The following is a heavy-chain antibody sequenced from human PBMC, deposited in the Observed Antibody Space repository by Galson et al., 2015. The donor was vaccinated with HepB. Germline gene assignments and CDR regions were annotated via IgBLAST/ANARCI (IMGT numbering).Heavy chain of an antibody. Sequence: QSGAEVKKPGESLKISCKGSGYSFTNYWIGWVRQMPGKGLEWMGTIYPADSDTRYSPSFQGQVTISADKSINTAYLQWSSLKASDTAMYYCARSIATRRSPFQHWGQGTLVTVSS. CDR3: ARSIATRRSPFQH. CDR2: IYPADSDT. D-gene: IGHD6-6*01. J-gene: IGHJ1*01. CDR1: GYSFTNYW. V-gene: IGHV5-51*03.